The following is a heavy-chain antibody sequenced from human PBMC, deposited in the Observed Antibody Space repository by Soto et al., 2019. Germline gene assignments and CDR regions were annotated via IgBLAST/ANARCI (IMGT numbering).Heavy chain of an antibody. D-gene: IGHD4-17*01. CDR3: ARESDYGGWNFDY. Sequence: ASVKVSCKTSGYTFNKYPIHWVRQAPGQGLEWMGWISAYNGNTNYAQKLQGRVTMTTDTSTSTAYMELRSLRSDDTAVYYCARESDYGGWNFDYWGQGTLVTVSS. CDR2: ISAYNGNT. CDR1: GYTFNKYP. J-gene: IGHJ4*02. V-gene: IGHV1-18*01.